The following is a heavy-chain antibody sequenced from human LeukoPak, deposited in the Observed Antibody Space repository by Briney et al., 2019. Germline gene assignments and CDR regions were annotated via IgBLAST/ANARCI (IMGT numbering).Heavy chain of an antibody. Sequence: PSETLSLTCTVSGGSISNYYWSWIRQPPGKGLEWIGYIYYSGSTNYNPSLKSRVTISLDTSKDQFSLKLTSVTAADTAVYYCARKSSSGWSYFDYWGQGTLVTVSS. CDR2: IYYSGST. CDR1: GGSISNYY. D-gene: IGHD6-19*01. CDR3: ARKSSSGWSYFDY. J-gene: IGHJ4*02. V-gene: IGHV4-59*01.